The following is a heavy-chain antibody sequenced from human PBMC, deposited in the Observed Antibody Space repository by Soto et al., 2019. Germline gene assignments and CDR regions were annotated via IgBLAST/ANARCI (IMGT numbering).Heavy chain of an antibody. CDR3: ARSGPPLWFGEKDYYGMDV. CDR1: GYTFTGYY. V-gene: IGHV1-2*04. J-gene: IGHJ6*02. CDR2: INPNSGGT. D-gene: IGHD3-10*01. Sequence: ASVKVSCKDSGYTFTGYYMHWVRQATGQGLEWMGWINPNSGGTNYAQKFQGWVTMTRDTSISTAYMELSRLRSDDTAVYYCARSGPPLWFGEKDYYGMDVWGQGTTVTVSS.